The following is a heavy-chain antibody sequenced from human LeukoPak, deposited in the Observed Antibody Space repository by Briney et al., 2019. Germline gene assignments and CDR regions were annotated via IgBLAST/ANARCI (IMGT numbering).Heavy chain of an antibody. CDR2: IFYSGST. CDR3: ARGAGSYSRKRPFDY. CDR1: GGSIRSYY. Sequence: PSETLSLTCTVSGGSIRSYYWSWIRQPPGKGLEWIGYIFYSGSTYYNPSLKSRVTISVDTSKNQFSLKLSSVTAADTAVYYCARGAGSYSRKRPFDYWGQGTLVTVSS. V-gene: IGHV4-59*12. J-gene: IGHJ4*02. D-gene: IGHD1-26*01.